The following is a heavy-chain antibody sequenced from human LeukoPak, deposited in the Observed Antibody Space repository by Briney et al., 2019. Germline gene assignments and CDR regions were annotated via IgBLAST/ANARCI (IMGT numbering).Heavy chain of an antibody. CDR3: AKGFTVFGVVIPFDY. V-gene: IGHV3-23*01. CDR1: GFTFSSYA. Sequence: PGRSLRLSCAASGFTFSSYAMSWVRQAPGKGLEWVSAISGSGGSTYYADSVKGRFTISRDNSKNTLYLQMNSLRAEDTAVYYCAKGFTVFGVVIPFDYWGQGTLVTVSS. D-gene: IGHD3-3*01. J-gene: IGHJ4*02. CDR2: ISGSGGST.